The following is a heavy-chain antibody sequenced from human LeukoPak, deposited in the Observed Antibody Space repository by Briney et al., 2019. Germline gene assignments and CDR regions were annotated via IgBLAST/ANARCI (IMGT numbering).Heavy chain of an antibody. Sequence: GESLKISCKGSGYSFNTYWIGWVRQMPGKGLEWMGIIYPGDSDTKYSPSLQGQVTISADNSISPPYLQRSSLKATDTAIYYCPRPQDIGLTGVNAFDIWGQGTMVTVS. CDR1: GYSFNTYW. D-gene: IGHD7-27*01. CDR3: PRPQDIGLTGVNAFDI. CDR2: IYPGDSDT. V-gene: IGHV5-51*01. J-gene: IGHJ3*02.